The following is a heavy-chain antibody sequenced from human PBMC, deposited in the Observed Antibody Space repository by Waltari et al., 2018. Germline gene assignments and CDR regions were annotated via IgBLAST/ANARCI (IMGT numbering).Heavy chain of an antibody. CDR1: GYTFTGYY. J-gene: IGHJ5*02. CDR2: INPNSGGT. D-gene: IGHD3-10*01. V-gene: IGHV1-2*06. Sequence: QVQLVQSGAEVKKPGASVKVSCKASGYTFTGYYMHWVRQAPGQGLEWMGRINPNSGGTNEAKKFQGRVTMTRDMSISTAYMELSRLRSDDTAVYYWAREGSILGYYGSGSYPTWGQGTLVTVSS. CDR3: AREGSILGYYGSGSYPT.